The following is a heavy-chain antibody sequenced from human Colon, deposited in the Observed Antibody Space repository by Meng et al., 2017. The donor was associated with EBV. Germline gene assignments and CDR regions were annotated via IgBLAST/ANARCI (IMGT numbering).Heavy chain of an antibody. CDR1: GGSTSTADYY. CDR2: VSYSWST. D-gene: IGHD1-26*01. J-gene: IGHJ4*02. CDR3: ARNVKRRIPERLGVQYHYFDY. Sequence: QLHLKSAGPWMLKPSQTPSLTCTVSGGSTSTADYYWSWIRQPLRKGLEWIGYVSYSWSTKDNPSLESRVTISLDTSNNLFSLSLNSVTAADTAVYYCARNVKRRIPERLGVQYHYFDYWGQGSLVTVSS. V-gene: IGHV4-61*03.